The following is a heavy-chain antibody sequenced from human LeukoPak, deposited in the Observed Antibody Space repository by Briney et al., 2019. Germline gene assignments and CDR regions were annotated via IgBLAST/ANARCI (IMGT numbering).Heavy chain of an antibody. V-gene: IGHV4-39*01. CDR1: GVSISSSNSY. CDR2: IYYSANT. CDR3: ARQTGSGLFILP. J-gene: IGHJ4*02. D-gene: IGHD3/OR15-3a*01. Sequence: TSETLSLTCTVSGVSISSSNSYWGWIRQPPGKGLEWIGSIYYSANTYYNASLKSQVSTSIDTSKNQFSLRLTSVTAADTAVYYCARQTGSGLFILPGGQGTLVTVSS.